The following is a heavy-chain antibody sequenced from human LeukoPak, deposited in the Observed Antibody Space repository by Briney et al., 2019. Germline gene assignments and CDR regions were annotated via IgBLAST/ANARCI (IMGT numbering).Heavy chain of an antibody. J-gene: IGHJ4*02. CDR2: ISGSGGST. CDR3: ARAARPVDY. CDR1: GFTFSSYA. Sequence: GGSLRLSCAASGFTFSSYAISWVRQAPGKGLEWVSAISGSGGSTYYADSVKGRFTISRDNSMNTVYLEMSSLRAEDTAVYYCARAARPVDYWGQGALVTVSS. V-gene: IGHV3-23*01.